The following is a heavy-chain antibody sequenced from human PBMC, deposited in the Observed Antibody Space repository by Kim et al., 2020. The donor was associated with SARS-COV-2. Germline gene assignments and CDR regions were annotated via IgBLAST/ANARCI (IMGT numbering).Heavy chain of an antibody. V-gene: IGHV3-7*01. Sequence: VDSVKGRFTISRDNAKNSLYLQMNSLRAEDTAVYYCARAATYHYYYYMDVWGKGTTVTVSS. J-gene: IGHJ6*03. CDR3: ARAATYHYYYYMDV. D-gene: IGHD2-15*01.